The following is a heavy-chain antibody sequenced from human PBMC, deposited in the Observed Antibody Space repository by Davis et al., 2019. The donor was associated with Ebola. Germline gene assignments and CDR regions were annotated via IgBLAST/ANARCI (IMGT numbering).Heavy chain of an antibody. CDR3: ASGLRGYSYGNWFDT. D-gene: IGHD5-18*01. CDR2: ITSNSYI. Sequence: VSGFTFRRYGMQWVRQAPGKGLEWVSSITSNSYIYYADSVKGRFTISRDNAKNSLYLQMNSLRAEDTAVYYCASGLRGYSYGNWFDTWGQGTLVTVSS. V-gene: IGHV3-21*01. CDR1: GFTFRRYG. J-gene: IGHJ5*02.